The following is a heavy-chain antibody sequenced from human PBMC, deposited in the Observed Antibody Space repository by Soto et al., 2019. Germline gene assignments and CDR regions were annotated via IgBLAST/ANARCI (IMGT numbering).Heavy chain of an antibody. Sequence: QVQLQESGPGLMKPSETLSLTCTVSGGYISTYYWTWVRQPPGKGLEWIGYISYIGNTDYNPYLKSRATIAVDTSRNQFFLKLTTVTAADTAVYYCARPALRRDWYFDVWGRGTLVTVSS. D-gene: IGHD2-21*01. CDR1: GGYISTYY. CDR3: ARPALRRDWYFDV. J-gene: IGHJ2*01. CDR2: ISYIGNT. V-gene: IGHV4-59*01.